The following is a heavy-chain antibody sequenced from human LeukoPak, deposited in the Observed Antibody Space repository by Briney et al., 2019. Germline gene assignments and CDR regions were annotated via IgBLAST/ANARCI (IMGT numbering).Heavy chain of an antibody. CDR3: ARGVRITYSSGWYYFDY. Sequence: PSETLSLTCTVSGGSISSGSYYWSWIRQPAGKGLEWIGRIYTSGSTNYNPSLKSRVIISVDTSKNQFSLKLSSVTAADTAVYYCARGVRITYSSGWYYFDYWGQGTLVTVSS. CDR2: IYTSGST. D-gene: IGHD6-19*01. J-gene: IGHJ4*02. CDR1: GGSISSGSYY. V-gene: IGHV4-61*02.